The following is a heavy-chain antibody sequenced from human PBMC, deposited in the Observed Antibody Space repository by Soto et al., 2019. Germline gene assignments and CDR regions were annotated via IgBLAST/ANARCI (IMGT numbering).Heavy chain of an antibody. CDR3: ARGPKFWLRRRYCSGGSCYSAEYFQH. J-gene: IGHJ1*01. CDR1: GGSFSGYY. CDR2: INHSGST. V-gene: IGHV4-34*01. Sequence: PSETLSLTCAVYGGSFSGYYWSWIRQPPGKGLEWIGEINHSGSTNYNPSLKSRVTISVDTSKNQFSLKLSSVTAADTAVYYCARGPKFWLRRRYCSGGSCYSAEYFQHWGQGTLVTVSS. D-gene: IGHD2-15*01.